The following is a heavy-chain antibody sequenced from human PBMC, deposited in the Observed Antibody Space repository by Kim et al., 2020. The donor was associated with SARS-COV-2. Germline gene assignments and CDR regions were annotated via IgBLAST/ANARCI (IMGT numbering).Heavy chain of an antibody. D-gene: IGHD2-21*01. Sequence: SVKVSCSASGGTLATYAIHWVRRAPGQGLEWLGGIIPIIGTTDYAQKFQDRVSIIADQSTTTAYMELSRLRSEDTAVYYCASFKVSSIQKFHAFDVWG. CDR2: IIPIIGTT. CDR1: GGTLATYA. J-gene: IGHJ3*01. CDR3: ASFKVSSIQKFHAFDV. V-gene: IGHV1-69*13.